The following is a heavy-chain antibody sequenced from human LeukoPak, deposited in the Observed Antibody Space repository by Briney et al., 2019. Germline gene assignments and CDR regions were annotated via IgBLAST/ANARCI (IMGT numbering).Heavy chain of an antibody. D-gene: IGHD1-26*01. V-gene: IGHV3-30*03. J-gene: IGHJ4*02. CDR1: GFTFSSYG. Sequence: PGGSLRLSCAASGFTFSSYGMHWGRQAPGKGLEWVTVISYDGTSKYYADSVKGRFTISRDNSKNTLYLQMNSLRTEDTAVYFCARVSAYSGSYYSGFDYRGERSVVCVSS. CDR3: ARVSAYSGSYYSGFDY. CDR2: ISYDGTSK.